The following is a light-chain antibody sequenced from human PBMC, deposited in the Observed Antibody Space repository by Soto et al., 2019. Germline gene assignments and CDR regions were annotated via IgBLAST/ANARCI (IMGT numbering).Light chain of an antibody. CDR1: RRDIGGYDF. Sequence: QSVLIQPPSASGSPGQSVTISCTGTRRDIGGYDFVSWYQQHPGKAPKLLISEVTKRPSGVPDRFSGSKSGNTASLTISGLQSDDEADYYCCSFAGGTNVVFGTATKVTVL. CDR2: EVT. V-gene: IGLV2-8*01. CDR3: CSFAGGTNVV. J-gene: IGLJ1*01.